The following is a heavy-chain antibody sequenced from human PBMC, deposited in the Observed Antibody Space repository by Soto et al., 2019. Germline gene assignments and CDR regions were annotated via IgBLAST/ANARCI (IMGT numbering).Heavy chain of an antibody. Sequence: GGSLRLSCAASGFTFSNAWMSWVRQAPGKGLEWVGRIKSKTDGGTTDYAAPVKGRFTISRDDSKNTLYLQMNSLKTEDTAVYYCTTAIPPSGYPRVDYWGQGTLVTVSS. CDR2: IKSKTDGGTT. V-gene: IGHV3-15*01. CDR1: GFTFSNAW. D-gene: IGHD3-3*01. J-gene: IGHJ4*02. CDR3: TTAIPPSGYPRVDY.